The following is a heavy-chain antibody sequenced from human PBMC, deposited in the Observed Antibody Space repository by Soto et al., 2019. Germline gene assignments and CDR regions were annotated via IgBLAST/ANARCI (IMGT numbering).Heavy chain of an antibody. CDR1: GFTFSNYA. CDR2: VSNDGSNR. CDR3: ARDYQLLTYYFDY. V-gene: IGHV3-30-3*01. Sequence: QVQVVESGGGVVHPGRSLRLSCAAAGFTFSNYAMHWVRQAPGQGLEWVAVVSNDGSNRYYEDSVKGRFTTSRDNSKNTLYLQMDSLGSEDTAVYYCARDYQLLTYYFDYWGQGILVTVSS. J-gene: IGHJ4*02. D-gene: IGHD2-2*01.